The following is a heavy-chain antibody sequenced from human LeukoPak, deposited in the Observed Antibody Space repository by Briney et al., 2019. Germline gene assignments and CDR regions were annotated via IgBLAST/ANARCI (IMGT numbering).Heavy chain of an antibody. J-gene: IGHJ6*03. CDR1: GFTFSIYA. Sequence: PGGSLRLSCAASGFTFSIYAMSWVRQAPGKGLEWVSAISGSGGSTYYADSVKGRFTISRDNSKNTLYLQMNSLRAEDTAVYYCAKDPYCSSTSCYGPQYYYYYYMDVWGKGTTVTVSS. CDR2: ISGSGGST. V-gene: IGHV3-23*01. D-gene: IGHD2-2*01. CDR3: AKDPYCSSTSCYGPQYYYYYYMDV.